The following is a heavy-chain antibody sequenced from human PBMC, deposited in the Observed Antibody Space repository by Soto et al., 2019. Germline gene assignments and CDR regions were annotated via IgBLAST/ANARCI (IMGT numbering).Heavy chain of an antibody. CDR3: ARGVGATYFDY. J-gene: IGHJ4*02. Sequence: QVQLVESGGGVVQPGRSLRLSCAAPGFTFSSYGMHWVRQAPGKGLEWVAVIWYDGSNKYYADSVKGRFTISRDNSKNTLYLQMNSLRAEDTAVYYCARGVGATYFDYWGQGTLVTVSS. D-gene: IGHD1-26*01. CDR2: IWYDGSNK. CDR1: GFTFSSYG. V-gene: IGHV3-33*01.